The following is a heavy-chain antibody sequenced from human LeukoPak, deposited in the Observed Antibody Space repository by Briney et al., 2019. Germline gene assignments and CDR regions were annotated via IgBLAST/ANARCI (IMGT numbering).Heavy chain of an antibody. D-gene: IGHD2-2*01. CDR3: AREEGSYCSGSSCYLFGLDP. J-gene: IGHJ5*02. Sequence: PSETLSLTCSVSGDSINSHYWSWIRQPPGKGLEWLGYIYDSGSTNYNPSLKSRVTISVDTSKNQFSLKLRSVTAADTAVYYCAREEGSYCSGSSCYLFGLDPWGQGLLVTVSS. V-gene: IGHV4-59*11. CDR1: GDSINSHY. CDR2: IYDSGST.